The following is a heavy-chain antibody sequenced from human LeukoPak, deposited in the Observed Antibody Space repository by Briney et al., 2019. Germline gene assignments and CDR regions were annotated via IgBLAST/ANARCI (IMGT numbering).Heavy chain of an antibody. CDR3: ARGLRYHFDY. J-gene: IGHJ4*02. Sequence: PSETLSLTCAVYGGSFSGYYWSWIRQPPGKGLEWIGEINHSGSTNYNPSLKSRVTISVDTSKNQFSLKLSSVTAADTAVYYCARGLRYHFDYWGQGTLVTVSS. CDR2: INHSGST. CDR1: GGSFSGYY. D-gene: IGHD4-17*01. V-gene: IGHV4-34*01.